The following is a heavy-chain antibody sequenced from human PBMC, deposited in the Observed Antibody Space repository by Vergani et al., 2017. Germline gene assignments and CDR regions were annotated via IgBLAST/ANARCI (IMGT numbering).Heavy chain of an antibody. V-gene: IGHV1-8*01. J-gene: IGHJ6*02. CDR2: MNPNSGNT. Sequence: QVQLVQSGAEVKKPGASVKVSCKASGYTFTSYDINWVRQATGQGLEWMGWMNPNSGNTGYAQKFQGRVTMTRNTSISTAYMELSSLRSEDTAVYYCARSDWLYDFWSGYYNGEKTAGYYYGMDVWGQGTTVTVSS. CDR1: GYTFTSYD. D-gene: IGHD3-3*01. CDR3: ARSDWLYDFWSGYYNGEKTAGYYYGMDV.